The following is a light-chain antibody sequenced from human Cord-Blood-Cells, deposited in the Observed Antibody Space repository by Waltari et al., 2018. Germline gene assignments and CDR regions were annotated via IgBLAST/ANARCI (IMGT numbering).Light chain of an antibody. V-gene: IGKV1-39*01. J-gene: IGKJ2*01. Sequence: IQMTQSPSSLSASVGDRVTITCRASQSIRSYLNLYQQKAGKAPKLLIYAASSLQSGVPSRFSGSGSGTDFTLTISSLQPEDFATYYCQQSYSTPYTFGQGTKLEIK. CDR1: QSIRSY. CDR2: AAS. CDR3: QQSYSTPYT.